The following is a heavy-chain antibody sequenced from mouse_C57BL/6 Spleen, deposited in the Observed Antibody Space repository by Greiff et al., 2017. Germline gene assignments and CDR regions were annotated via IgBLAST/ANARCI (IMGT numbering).Heavy chain of an antibody. CDR2: IDPSDSYT. D-gene: IGHD2-1*01. CDR3: ARGRGNYDYAMDY. Sequence: VQLQQPGAELVMPGASVKLSCKASGYTFTSYWMHWVKQRPGQGLEWIGEIDPSDSYTNYNQKFKGKSTLTVDKSSSTAYMQLSSLTSEDSAVYYCARGRGNYDYAMDYWGQGTSVTVSS. CDR1: GYTFTSYW. V-gene: IGHV1-69*01. J-gene: IGHJ4*01.